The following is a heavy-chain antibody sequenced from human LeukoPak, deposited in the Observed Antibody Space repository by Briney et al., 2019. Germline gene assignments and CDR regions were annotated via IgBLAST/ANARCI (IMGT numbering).Heavy chain of an antibody. CDR1: GFTFSSYG. J-gene: IGHJ1*01. D-gene: IGHD3-16*01. Sequence: PWGSLRLSCAASGFTFSSYGMHWVRQAPGKGPEWVAFIRFTISRDNSKNTLYLQMNSLRAEDTAAYYCAKVGGGVKPEYFQHWGQGTLVTVSS. V-gene: IGHV3-30*02. CDR2: I. CDR3: AKVGGGVKPEYFQH.